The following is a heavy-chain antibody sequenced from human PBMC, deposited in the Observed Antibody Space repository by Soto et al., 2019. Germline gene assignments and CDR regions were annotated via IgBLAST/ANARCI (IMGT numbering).Heavy chain of an antibody. Sequence: SVKVSCKASGGTFSSYAISWVRQAPGQGLEWMGGIIPIFGTANYAQKFQGRVTITADESTSTAYMELSSLRTEDTAVYYCARVTGPSPDYYYYCMDVWGQGTTVTVSS. CDR3: ARVTGPSPDYYYYCMDV. V-gene: IGHV1-69*13. J-gene: IGHJ6*02. CDR1: GGTFSSYA. CDR2: IIPIFGTA.